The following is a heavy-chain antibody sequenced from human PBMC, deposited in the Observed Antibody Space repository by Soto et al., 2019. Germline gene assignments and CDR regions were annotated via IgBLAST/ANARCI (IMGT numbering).Heavy chain of an antibody. V-gene: IGHV1-2*02. CDR1: VYNFTGYY. J-gene: IGHJ5*02. D-gene: IGHD6-13*01. Sequence: ASVKVSCKASVYNFTGYYMYWVRQAPGQGLEWMGWINPNSGGTDYAQKFQGRVTMARDTSISTAYMELSSLRSDDTAVYYCARVRRVRRLQLANNWFDPWGQGTLVTVSS. CDR2: INPNSGGT. CDR3: ARVRRVRRLQLANNWFDP.